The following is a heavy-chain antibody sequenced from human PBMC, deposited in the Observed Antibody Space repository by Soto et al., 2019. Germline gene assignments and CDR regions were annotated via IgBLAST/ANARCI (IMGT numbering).Heavy chain of an antibody. D-gene: IGHD2-21*02. CDR2: INHRGAA. CDR1: GASFNGYF. CDR3: AIRIDVPARTH. J-gene: IGHJ4*02. Sequence: QVQVQQWGTGQNEPSETLSLSCGVFGASFNGYFWTWIRQSPGKGLEWIGEINHRGAANYNPSLTSRITMSLATSRSQVSLRLASVTAADTSAYDGAIRIDVPARTHWGQGTMVTVSS. V-gene: IGHV4-34*02.